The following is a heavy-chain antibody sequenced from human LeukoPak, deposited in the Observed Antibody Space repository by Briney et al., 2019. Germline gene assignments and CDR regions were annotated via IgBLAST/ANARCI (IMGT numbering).Heavy chain of an antibody. CDR1: GFTFSNAW. Sequence: KPGGSLRLSCAASGFTFSNAWMSWVRQAPGKGLEWVGRIKSKTDGGTTDYAAPVKGRFTISRDDSKNTLYLQMNSLKTEDTAVYYCTVVVVPAAMGSYYYYMDVWGKGTTVTVSS. V-gene: IGHV3-15*01. J-gene: IGHJ6*03. D-gene: IGHD2-2*01. CDR2: IKSKTDGGTT. CDR3: TVVVVPAAMGSYYYYMDV.